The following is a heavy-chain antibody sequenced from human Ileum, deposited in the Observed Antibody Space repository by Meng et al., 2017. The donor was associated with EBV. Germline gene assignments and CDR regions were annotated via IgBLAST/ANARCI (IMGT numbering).Heavy chain of an antibody. V-gene: IGHV1-3*04. CDR3: ASRPGIAVAGFDY. CDR2: INTGNGET. D-gene: IGHD6-19*01. CDR1: GYTFTSYA. Sequence: QCRLGQAGAEMKKPGAKVEFSCKASGYTFTSYAMNWVRQAPGQRLEWMGWINTGNGETKYSQKFQGRVTLTRDTSASTAYMELSSLRSEDTAVYYCASRPGIAVAGFDYWGQGTLVTVSS. J-gene: IGHJ4*02.